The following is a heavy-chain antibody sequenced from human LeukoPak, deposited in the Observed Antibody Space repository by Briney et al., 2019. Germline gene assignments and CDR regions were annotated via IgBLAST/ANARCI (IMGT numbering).Heavy chain of an antibody. Sequence: GGSLRLSCAASGFSLSNYGMHWVRQAPGKGLEGVAALLYDGNTKHYADSVKGRFTISRDISKHNFYLQMNSLTAEDTAVYYCARDHRPEIQYYYMDVWGKGTTVAVSS. V-gene: IGHV3-33*01. J-gene: IGHJ6*03. CDR2: LLYDGNTK. CDR1: GFSLSNYG. D-gene: IGHD1-14*01. CDR3: ARDHRPEIQYYYMDV.